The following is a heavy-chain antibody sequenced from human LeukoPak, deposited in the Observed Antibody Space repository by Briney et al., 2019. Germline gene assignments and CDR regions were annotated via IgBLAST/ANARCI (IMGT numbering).Heavy chain of an antibody. D-gene: IGHD6-6*01. J-gene: IGHJ4*02. V-gene: IGHV1-3*01. CDR1: GYTFTSYA. Sequence: ASVKVSCKASGYTFTSYAIHWVRPAPGQRLEWMGWINAGNGNTKYSQKFQGRVTITRDTSASTAYMEPSGLRSEDTAVFYCARGGGSSSSVFDYWGQGTLVTVSS. CDR3: ARGGGSSSSVFDY. CDR2: INAGNGNT.